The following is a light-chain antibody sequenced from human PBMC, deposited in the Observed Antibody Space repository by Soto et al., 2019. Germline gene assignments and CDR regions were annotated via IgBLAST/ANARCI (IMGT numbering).Light chain of an antibody. CDR2: DAS. Sequence: AILLTQSPSSLSASVGDRVTITCRASQGIDSSFAWYQQKPGKAPKLLIYDASSLESGVPSRFSGSGSGTDFTLTISSLQPEDFATYYCQQSYSTPLTFGGWTKVDIK. J-gene: IGKJ4*01. CDR3: QQSYSTPLT. CDR1: QGIDSS. V-gene: IGKV1-13*02.